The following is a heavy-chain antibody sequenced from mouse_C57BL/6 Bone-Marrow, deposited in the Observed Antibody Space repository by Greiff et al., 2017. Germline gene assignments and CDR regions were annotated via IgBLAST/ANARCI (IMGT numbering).Heavy chain of an antibody. J-gene: IGHJ2*01. CDR2: IDPSDSYT. D-gene: IGHD1-1*01. V-gene: IGHV1-50*01. CDR3: ARRDYGLYFDY. CDR1: GYTFTSYW. Sequence: QSCKASGYTFTSYWMQWVKQRPGQGLEWIGEIDPSDSYTNYNQKFKGKATLTVDTSSSTAYMQLSSLTSEDSAVYYCARRDYGLYFDYWGQGTTLTVSS.